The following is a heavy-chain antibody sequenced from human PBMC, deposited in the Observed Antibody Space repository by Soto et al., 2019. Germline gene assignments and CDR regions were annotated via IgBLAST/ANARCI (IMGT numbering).Heavy chain of an antibody. CDR2: INPNSGGT. D-gene: IGHD3-22*01. V-gene: IGHV1-2*02. CDR1: GYTFTGYY. CDR3: ARESDSSGYAFDY. J-gene: IGHJ4*01. Sequence: GASVKVSCKASGYTFTGYYMHWVRQAPGQGLEWMGWINPNSGGTNYGQKFQGRVTMTRDTSISTAYMELSRLRSDDTAVYYCARESDSSGYAFDYWGQGTLVTVSA.